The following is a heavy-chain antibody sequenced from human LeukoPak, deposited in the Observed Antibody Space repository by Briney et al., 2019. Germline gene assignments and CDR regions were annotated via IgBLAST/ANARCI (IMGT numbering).Heavy chain of an antibody. CDR3: AKRGNSGSHYYFDC. J-gene: IGHJ4*02. V-gene: IGHV3-30*18. CDR2: ISYDGSNK. CDR1: GFTFSGYG. Sequence: GSLRLSRAASGFTFSGYGMHWVRQAPGKGLEWVAFISYDGSNKYYADSVKGRFTISRDQSKNTLYLEMNSLRAEDTAVYYCAKRGNSGSHYYFDCWGQGTLVTVSS. D-gene: IGHD1-26*01.